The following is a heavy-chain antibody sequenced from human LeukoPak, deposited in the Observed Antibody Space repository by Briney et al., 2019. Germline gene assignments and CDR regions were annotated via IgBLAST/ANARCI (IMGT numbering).Heavy chain of an antibody. CDR2: INWNGGST. CDR1: GFTFSSYS. CDR3: ARDTVLLWFGEYYYYMDV. Sequence: GGSLRLSCAASGFTFSSYSMSWVRQAPGKGLEWVSGINWNGGSTGYADSVKGRFTISRDNAKNSLYLQMNSLRAEDTALYYCARDTVLLWFGEYYYYMDVWGKGTTVTVSS. J-gene: IGHJ6*03. V-gene: IGHV3-20*04. D-gene: IGHD3-10*01.